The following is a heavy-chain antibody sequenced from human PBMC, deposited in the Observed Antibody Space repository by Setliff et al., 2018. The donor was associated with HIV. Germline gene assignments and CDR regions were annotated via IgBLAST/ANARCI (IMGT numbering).Heavy chain of an antibody. J-gene: IGHJ2*01. V-gene: IGHV3-23*01. D-gene: IGHD6-13*01. CDR2: ISGSGGST. Sequence: PGGSLRLSCAASGFTFSSYAMSWVRQAPGKGLEWVSVISGSGGSTYYADSVKGRFTISRDNSKNTLYLQMNSLRAADTAVYYCAKDAPLYSTTGWYFDLWGRGTLVTVPS. CDR1: GFTFSSYA. CDR3: AKDAPLYSTTGWYFDL.